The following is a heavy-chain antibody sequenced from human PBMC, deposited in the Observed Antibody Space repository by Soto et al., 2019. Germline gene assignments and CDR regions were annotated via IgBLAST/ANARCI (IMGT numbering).Heavy chain of an antibody. J-gene: IGHJ4*02. V-gene: IGHV3-15*07. CDR1: NFGFSNAW. CDR2: IKTTTDGETT. Sequence: PGGSLRLSSLGSNFGFSNAWMNWLRQAAGKGLEWVGRIKTTTDGETTDYAALVKGRFIISRDDSKSTLYLQMNSLKSEDTAVYYCTTAQSLATINYFDYWGQGT. D-gene: IGHD5-12*01. CDR3: TTAQSLATINYFDY.